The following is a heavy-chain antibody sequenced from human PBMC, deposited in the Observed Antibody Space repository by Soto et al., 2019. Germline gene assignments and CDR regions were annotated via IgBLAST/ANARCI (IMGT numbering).Heavy chain of an antibody. CDR1: GYNFADYW. Sequence: GESLKISCKGYGYNFADYWIGWVRQMPGKGPEWLGIINPEDSDTRYSPSFQGQVTISADKSISTAYLQWRSLKASDTAMYYCARHGKYYYDKSGSDSWGQGTLVTVSS. D-gene: IGHD3-22*01. J-gene: IGHJ5*01. V-gene: IGHV5-51*01. CDR3: ARHGKYYYDKSGSDS. CDR2: INPEDSDT.